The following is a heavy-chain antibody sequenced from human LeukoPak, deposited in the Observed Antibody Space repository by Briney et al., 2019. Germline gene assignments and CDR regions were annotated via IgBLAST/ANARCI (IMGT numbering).Heavy chain of an antibody. Sequence: PSETLSLTCTVSGGSISSYYWSWIRQPPGKGLEWIGSIYHSGSTYYNPSLKSRVTISVDTSKNQFSLKLSSVTAADTAVYYCARGDVVVITADYWGQGTLVTVSS. CDR2: IYHSGST. V-gene: IGHV4-38-2*02. D-gene: IGHD3-22*01. CDR3: ARGDVVVITADY. CDR1: GGSISSYY. J-gene: IGHJ4*02.